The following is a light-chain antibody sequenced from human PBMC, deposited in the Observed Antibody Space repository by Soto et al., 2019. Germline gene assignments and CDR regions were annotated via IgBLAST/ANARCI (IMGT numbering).Light chain of an antibody. CDR2: EAS. J-gene: IGKJ1*01. Sequence: TVMTQSPGTLSVPPGETATVSCTASQSVSGALAWYQQKRGQAPRLLIYEASTRATGLPARFSGSGSGTEFTLTISSMQSEDFAFYFCLQYNNWPPTVGQGTKVDIK. CDR1: QSVSGA. CDR3: LQYNNWPPT. V-gene: IGKV3-15*01.